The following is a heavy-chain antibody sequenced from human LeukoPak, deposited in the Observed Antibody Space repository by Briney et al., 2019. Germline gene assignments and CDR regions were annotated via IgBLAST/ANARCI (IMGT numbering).Heavy chain of an antibody. D-gene: IGHD6-19*01. V-gene: IGHV3-23*01. J-gene: IGHJ4*02. Sequence: GGSLRLSCAASGFTFKTYAMNWVRQVPGKGPEWVSSMSGSGSSTDYADSVKGRFTISRDNSKNTLYLQMNSLRAEDTALYYCAKDAQGLVRGGIYFDFWGQGSLDTVSS. CDR2: MSGSGSST. CDR3: AKDAQGLVRGGIYFDF. CDR1: GFTFKTYA.